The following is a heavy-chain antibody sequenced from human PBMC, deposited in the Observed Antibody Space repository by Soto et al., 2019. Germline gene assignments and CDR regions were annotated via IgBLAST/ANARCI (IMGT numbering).Heavy chain of an antibody. J-gene: IGHJ3*02. V-gene: IGHV4-4*02. CDR3: VKPPWGATSDVFDI. CDR2: ISHSGST. D-gene: IGHD3-16*01. CDR1: GDSINSSHW. Sequence: PSETLSLTSAVSGDSINSSHWLIWFSQPPGKGLEWIGQISHSGSTYYNPSLNSRVTISVDTSKNRFSLKLSSVTAADTAVYYCVKPPWGATSDVFDIWNLGTMVTV.